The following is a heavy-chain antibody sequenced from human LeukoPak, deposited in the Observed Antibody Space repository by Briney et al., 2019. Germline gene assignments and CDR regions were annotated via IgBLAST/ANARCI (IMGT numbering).Heavy chain of an antibody. CDR1: GFTFSSYD. Sequence: GGSLRLSCAASGFTFSSYDMSWVRQAPGKGLEWVSAISGSGGTTYYADSVKGRFTISRDNSKNTLHLQMNSLRAEDTAVYYCAKDLGLRAYHYYGMDVWGQGTTVTVSS. V-gene: IGHV3-23*01. CDR2: ISGSGGTT. D-gene: IGHD3-10*01. J-gene: IGHJ6*02. CDR3: AKDLGLRAYHYYGMDV.